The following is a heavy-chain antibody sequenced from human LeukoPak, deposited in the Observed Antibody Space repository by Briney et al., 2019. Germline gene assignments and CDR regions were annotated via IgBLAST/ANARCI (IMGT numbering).Heavy chain of an antibody. CDR3: ARDVSSWTPGAFDI. CDR2: ISSSGSTI. Sequence: PGGSLRLSCAASGFTFSDYYMSWIRQAPGKGLEWVSYISSSGSTIYYADSVKGRFTISRDNAKNSLYLQMNSLRAEDTAVYYCARDVSSWTPGAFDIWGQGTMVTVSS. V-gene: IGHV3-11*01. D-gene: IGHD6-13*01. CDR1: GFTFSDYY. J-gene: IGHJ3*02.